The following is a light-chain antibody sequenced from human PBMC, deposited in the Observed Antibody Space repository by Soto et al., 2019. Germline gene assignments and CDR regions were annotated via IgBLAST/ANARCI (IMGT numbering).Light chain of an antibody. V-gene: IGKV1-33*01. J-gene: IGKJ4*01. Sequence: DIQMTQSPSSLSASEGDRVTITCQSSHDVSRNLNWFQQKPGEAPQLLIYDASNLERGVPSRFSGSGSGTDFTLNISSLQAEDVATYYCQQYYSMLSFGGATEVEIK. CDR1: HDVSRN. CDR2: DAS. CDR3: QQYYSMLS.